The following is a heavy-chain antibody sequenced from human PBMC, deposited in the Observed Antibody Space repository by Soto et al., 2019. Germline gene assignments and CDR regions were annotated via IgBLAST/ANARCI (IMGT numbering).Heavy chain of an antibody. V-gene: IGHV1-69*12. CDR2: IIPIFGTA. CDR1: GGTFSSYA. CDR3: ATQGLPNYCYYGMDV. Sequence: QVQLVQSGAEVKKPGSSVKVSCKASGGTFSSYAISWVRQAPGQGLEWMGGIIPIFGTANYAQKFQGRVTITADESTSTAYMELSRLRSEDTDVDYCATQGLPNYCYYGMDVWGQGTTVTVSS. J-gene: IGHJ6*02. D-gene: IGHD5-18*01.